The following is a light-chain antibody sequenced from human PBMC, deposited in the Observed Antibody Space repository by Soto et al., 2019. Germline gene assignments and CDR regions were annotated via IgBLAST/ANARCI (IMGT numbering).Light chain of an antibody. Sequence: EIVMTQSPATLSVSPGERATLSCRASHSVGTYLAWYQQKPGQAPRLLIYGASTRAAGISPWFSGGGSETKFTLTISSLQSEDFAVYYCQQYNDWPRTFGQGTKVGIK. J-gene: IGKJ1*01. CDR3: QQYNDWPRT. CDR1: HSVGTY. CDR2: GAS. V-gene: IGKV3-15*01.